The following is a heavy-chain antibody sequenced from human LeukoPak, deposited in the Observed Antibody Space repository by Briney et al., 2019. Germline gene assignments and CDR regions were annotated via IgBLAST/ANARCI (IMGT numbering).Heavy chain of an antibody. CDR3: AKDLARYCSGGSCYPGDY. J-gene: IGHJ4*02. D-gene: IGHD2-15*01. CDR1: GFTFSSYA. CDR2: ISGSGGST. Sequence: GGSLRLSCAASGFTFSSYAMSWVRQAPGKGLEWVSAISGSGGSTYYADSVKGRFTISRDNSKNTLYLQMNSLRAEDTAVYYCAKDLARYCSGGSCYPGDYWGQGTLVTVSS. V-gene: IGHV3-23*01.